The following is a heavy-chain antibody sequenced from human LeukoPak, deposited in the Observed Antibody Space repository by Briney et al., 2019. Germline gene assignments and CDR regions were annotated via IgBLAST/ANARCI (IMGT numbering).Heavy chain of an antibody. CDR1: VESFSGYY. CDR2: INHSGST. V-gene: IGHV4-34*01. D-gene: IGHD2-2*02. J-gene: IGHJ6*03. CDR3: ARGRRNVVVPGAIRGADYYYYYYMDV. Sequence: SETLSLTCAVYVESFSGYYWSWIRQPPAKGLEWIGEINHSGSTNYNPSLKSRVTISVNTSKNQFSLKLSSVTAAETAVYYCARGRRNVVVPGAIRGADYYYYYYMDVWGKGTTVTVSS.